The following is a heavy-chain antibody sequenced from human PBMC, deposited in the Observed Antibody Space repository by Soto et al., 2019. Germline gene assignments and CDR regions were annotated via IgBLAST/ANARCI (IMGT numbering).Heavy chain of an antibody. J-gene: IGHJ3*02. CDR2: INQSGST. V-gene: IGHV4-34*01. Sequence: QVQLQQWGAGLLKPSETLSLTCTVSGGSFSGYYWSWIRQPPGKGLEWIGEINQSGSTNYNPSLKGRVITSVDTSTNQFSRKLSSVTAADTAVYYCARYSTAQWELGFMAFDIWGQGTMVTVSS. CDR3: ARYSTAQWELGFMAFDI. CDR1: GGSFSGYY. D-gene: IGHD1-26*01.